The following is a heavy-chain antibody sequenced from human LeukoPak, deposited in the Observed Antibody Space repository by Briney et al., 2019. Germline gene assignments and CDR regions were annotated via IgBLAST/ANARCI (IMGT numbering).Heavy chain of an antibody. Sequence: ASVKVSCKASGGTFSSYAISWVRQAPGQGLEWMGWINPNSGGTNYAQKFQGRVTMTRDTSISTAYMELSRLRSDDTAVYYCARDGEPPATWFDPWGQGTLVTVSS. J-gene: IGHJ5*02. CDR2: INPNSGGT. D-gene: IGHD1-14*01. CDR1: GGTFSSYA. V-gene: IGHV1-2*02. CDR3: ARDGEPPATWFDP.